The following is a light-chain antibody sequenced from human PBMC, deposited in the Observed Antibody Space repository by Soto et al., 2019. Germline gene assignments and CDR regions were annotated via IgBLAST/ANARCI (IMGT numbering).Light chain of an antibody. V-gene: IGKV3-20*01. CDR3: QQYGTASLT. CDR2: DAS. J-gene: IGKJ4*01. CDR1: RIGGGNY. Sequence: FNQSPCTLSLSPGETATLSCRASRIGGGNYLAWYQQRPGQPPRLLIYDASNRATGIPDRFSGSGSGTDFTLTISRLEPEDCAVYYCQQYGTASLTFGGGTKVDIK.